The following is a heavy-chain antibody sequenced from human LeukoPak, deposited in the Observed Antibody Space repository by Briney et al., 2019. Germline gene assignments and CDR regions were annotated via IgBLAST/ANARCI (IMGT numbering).Heavy chain of an antibody. CDR2: ISYDGSNK. CDR1: GFTFSSYG. V-gene: IGHV3-30*18. Sequence: PGRSLRLSCAASGFTFSSYGMHWVRQAPGKGLEWVAVISYDGSNKYYADSVKGRFTISRDDSKNTLYLQMNSLRAEDTAVYYCAKDFIVTTLYYFDYWGQGTLVTVSS. J-gene: IGHJ4*02. CDR3: AKDFIVTTLYYFDY. D-gene: IGHD4-11*01.